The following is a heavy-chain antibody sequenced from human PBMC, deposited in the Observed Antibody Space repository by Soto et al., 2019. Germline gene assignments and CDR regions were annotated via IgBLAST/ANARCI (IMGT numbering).Heavy chain of an antibody. CDR3: ATSSDWSPLLDY. Sequence: QVQLVQSGAEVTKPGASVKVSCKASQYTFSNYYLHWVRQAPGQRPEWMGWINNGGGTIYAQDFQGRLTMTRDTSITTAYTELSRLSSDDTAFYYCATSSDWSPLLDYWGQGTLVAVSS. CDR2: INNGGGT. D-gene: IGHD6-19*01. V-gene: IGHV1-2*02. CDR1: QYTFSNYY. J-gene: IGHJ4*02.